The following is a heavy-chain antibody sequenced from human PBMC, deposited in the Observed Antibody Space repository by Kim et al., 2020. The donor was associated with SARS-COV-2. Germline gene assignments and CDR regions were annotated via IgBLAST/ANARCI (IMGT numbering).Heavy chain of an antibody. D-gene: IGHD2-8*02. Sequence: GGSLRLSCGASGFTFSNYWMTWVRQAPGKGLEWVASIKEDGSEKYYVDSVKGRFTISRDTAKNSLFLLMNGLRAEETAVYYCARDSRVAYADYMFQSYAGGGLDSWGQGTLVTVSS. CDR1: GFTFSNYW. J-gene: IGHJ4*02. CDR3: ARDSRVAYADYMFQSYAGGGLDS. V-gene: IGHV3-7*01. CDR2: IKEDGSEK.